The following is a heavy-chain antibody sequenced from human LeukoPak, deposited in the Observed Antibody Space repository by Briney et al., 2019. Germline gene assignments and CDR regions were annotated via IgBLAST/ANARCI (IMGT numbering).Heavy chain of an antibody. CDR1: GYTFTGYY. CDR2: INPNSGGT. J-gene: IGHJ6*02. Sequence: ASVKVSCKASGYTFTGYYMHWVRQAPGQGLERMGWINPNSGGTNYAQKFQGRVTMTRDTSISTAYMELSRLRSDDTAVYYCASPLNSSNRPYYGMDVWGQGTTVTVSS. CDR3: ASPLNSSNRPYYGMDV. V-gene: IGHV1-2*02. D-gene: IGHD6-13*01.